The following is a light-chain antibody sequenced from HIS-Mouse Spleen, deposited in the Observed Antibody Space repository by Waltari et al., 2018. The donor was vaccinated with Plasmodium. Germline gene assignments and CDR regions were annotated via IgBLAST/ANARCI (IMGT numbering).Light chain of an antibody. CDR1: SSDVGVYNY. CDR2: DVS. V-gene: IGLV2-14*03. J-gene: IGLJ3*02. CDR3: SSYTSSSTWV. Sequence: QSALTQPASVSGSPGQSITTSCTGTSSDVGVYNYVSWYQQHPGKAPKLMIYDVSNRPSGVSNRFSVSKSGNTASLTISGLQAEDEADYYCSSYTSSSTWVFGGGTKLTVL.